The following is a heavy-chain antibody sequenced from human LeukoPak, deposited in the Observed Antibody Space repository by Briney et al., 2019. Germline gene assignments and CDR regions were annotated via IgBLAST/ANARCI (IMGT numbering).Heavy chain of an antibody. CDR1: GGSISGYY. Sequence: PSETLSLTCTVSGGSISGYYWSWIRQPPGKGLEWIGEINHSGSTNYNPSLKSRVTISVDTSKNQFSLKLSSVTAADTAVYYCARGGNFYYYDSSGQNNWFDPWGQGTLVTVSS. V-gene: IGHV4-34*01. CDR2: INHSGST. D-gene: IGHD3-22*01. CDR3: ARGGNFYYYDSSGQNNWFDP. J-gene: IGHJ5*02.